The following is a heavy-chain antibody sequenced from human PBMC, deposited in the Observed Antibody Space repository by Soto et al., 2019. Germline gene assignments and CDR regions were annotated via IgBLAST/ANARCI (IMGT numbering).Heavy chain of an antibody. CDR1: GFTVSSNY. D-gene: IGHD3-10*01. V-gene: IGHV3-66*01. J-gene: IGHJ6*02. Sequence: EVQLVESGGGLVQPGGSLRLSGAASGFTVSSNYMSWVRQAPGKGLEWVSVLYSGVSTDYADSVKGRFTISRNNSKNTLYHQLNSLRAEDTAVFSCARAKDVGSYYYGMDVWGQGTTVTVS. CDR3: ARAKDVGSYYYGMDV. CDR2: LYSGVST.